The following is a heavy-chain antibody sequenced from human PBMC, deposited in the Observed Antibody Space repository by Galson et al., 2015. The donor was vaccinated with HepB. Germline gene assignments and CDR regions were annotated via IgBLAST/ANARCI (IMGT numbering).Heavy chain of an antibody. CDR2: INNDGSST. J-gene: IGHJ3*02. CDR3: ARDPGYYDSSGYTDAFDI. CDR1: GFTFSSYW. Sequence: SLRLSCAASGFTFSSYWMHWVRQVPGKGLVWVSRINNDGSSTNYADFVKGRFTISRDNAKGTLYLQMNSLRAEDTAVYYCARDPGYYDSSGYTDAFDIWGQGTMVTVSS. V-gene: IGHV3-74*01. D-gene: IGHD3-22*01.